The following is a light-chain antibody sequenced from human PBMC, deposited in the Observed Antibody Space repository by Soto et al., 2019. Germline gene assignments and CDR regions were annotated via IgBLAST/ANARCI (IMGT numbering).Light chain of an antibody. CDR2: KAS. J-gene: IGKJ1*01. CDR1: QSIGRW. CDR3: QQYDTYSQT. Sequence: GDRVTITCRASQSIGRWLAWYQQKPGKAPKLLIYKASNSESGVPSRFRGSGSGTEFTRTISSLQPDDVETDYCQQYDTYSQTFGQGTKVDIK. V-gene: IGKV1-5*03.